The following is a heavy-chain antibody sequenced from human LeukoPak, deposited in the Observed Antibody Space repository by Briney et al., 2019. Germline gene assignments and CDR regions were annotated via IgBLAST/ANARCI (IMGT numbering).Heavy chain of an antibody. CDR1: GFTFSNYA. V-gene: IGHV3-23*01. D-gene: IGHD3-22*01. CDR2: ISGSGGST. Sequence: GGSLRLSCAASGFTFSNYAMTWVRQAPGKGLERVSAISGSGGSTYYADSVKGRFTISRDNSKNTLYLQLNSLRAEDTAVYYCAKDSSGYYRSDYWGQGTLVTVSS. CDR3: AKDSSGYYRSDY. J-gene: IGHJ4*02.